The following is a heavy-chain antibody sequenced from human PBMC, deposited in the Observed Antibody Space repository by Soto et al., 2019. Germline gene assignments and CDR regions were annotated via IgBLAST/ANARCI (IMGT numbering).Heavy chain of an antibody. V-gene: IGHV4-39*01. D-gene: IGHD2-15*01. CDR3: ARHFDCSGGSCYSEYFAVGNWFDP. CDR2: IYYSGST. J-gene: IGHJ5*02. Sequence: SETLSLTCIVSGGSISSGRYYWGWIRQPPGKGLEWIGSIYYSGSTYSNPSLKSRVTISVDTSKNQFSLRLNSVTAADTAVYYCARHFDCSGGSCYSEYFAVGNWFDPWGQGTLVTVSS. CDR1: GGSISSGRYY.